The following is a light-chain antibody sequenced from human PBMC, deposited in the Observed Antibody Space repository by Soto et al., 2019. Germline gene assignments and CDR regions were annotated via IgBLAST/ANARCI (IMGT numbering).Light chain of an antibody. CDR3: QHYNSYWT. CDR2: KVA. CDR1: QSISSW. Sequence: DIQMTQSPSTLFASVGDRVTITCRPSQSISSWLAWYQQKRVKAPKLLIYKVASLEGGVPSRFSGSGSGTEFTLTISSLQPDDFATYYCQHYNSYWTFGQGTKVDI. J-gene: IGKJ1*01. V-gene: IGKV1-5*03.